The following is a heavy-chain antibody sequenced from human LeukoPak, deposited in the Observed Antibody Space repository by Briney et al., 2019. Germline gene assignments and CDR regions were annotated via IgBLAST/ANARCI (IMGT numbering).Heavy chain of an antibody. J-gene: IGHJ4*02. CDR3: ARESEFDATGYLY. CDR1: AGSISSSSYY. V-gene: IGHV4-39*02. D-gene: IGHD3-9*01. Sequence: PSETLSLTCTVSAGSISSSSYYWGWIRQPPGKGLEWIGSIYYSGSTYYNPSLKSRVTLSVDTSKNHFSVKLSSVTAADTAVYYCARESEFDATGYLYWGQGILVTVSS. CDR2: IYYSGST.